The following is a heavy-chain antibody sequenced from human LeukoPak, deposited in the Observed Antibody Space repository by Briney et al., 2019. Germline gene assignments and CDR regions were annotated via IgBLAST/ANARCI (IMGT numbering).Heavy chain of an antibody. J-gene: IGHJ4*02. CDR3: ASLYCSSTSCYTSDY. D-gene: IGHD2-2*02. CDR2: IYYSGST. CDR1: GGSISSGSYY. Sequence: KTSETLSLTCTVSGGSISSGSYYWAWIRQPPGKGLEWIGYIYYSGSTYYNPSLKSRVTISVDTSKNQFSLKLSSVTAADTAVYYCASLYCSSTSCYTSDYWGQGTLVTVSS. V-gene: IGHV4-30-4*08.